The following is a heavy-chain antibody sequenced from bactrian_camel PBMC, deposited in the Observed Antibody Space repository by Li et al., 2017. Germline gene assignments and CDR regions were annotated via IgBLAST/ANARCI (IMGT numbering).Heavy chain of an antibody. D-gene: IGHD5*01. CDR1: GFIFNKCA. J-gene: IGHJ4*01. V-gene: IGHV3S53*01. Sequence: VQLVESGGDSVQTGGSLKLSCAATGFIFNKCAMGWYRQAPGKECELVSTITTRDVTKYADFVKGRFTISQDNRKNTVFLQMDSLKTEDTAVYYCAAEGALNGGICYGNPNYWGQGTQVTVSS. CDR3: AAEGALNGGICYGNPNY. CDR2: ITTRDVT.